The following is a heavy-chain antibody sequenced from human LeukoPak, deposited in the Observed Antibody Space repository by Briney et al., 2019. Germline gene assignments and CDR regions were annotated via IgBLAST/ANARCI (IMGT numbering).Heavy chain of an antibody. CDR1: GGSISSYY. J-gene: IGHJ6*02. V-gene: IGHV4-59*08. CDR2: IYYSGST. D-gene: IGHD3-16*01. Sequence: PSETLSLTCTVSGGSISSYYWSWLRQPPGKGLEWIGYIYYSGSTNYNPSLKSRVTISVDTSKNQFSLKLSSVTAADTAVYYCARRGRDYYYGMDVWGQGTTVTVSS. CDR3: ARRGRDYYYGMDV.